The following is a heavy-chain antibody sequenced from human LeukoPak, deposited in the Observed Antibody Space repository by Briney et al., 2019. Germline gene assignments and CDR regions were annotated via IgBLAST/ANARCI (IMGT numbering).Heavy chain of an antibody. CDR1: GFTFSSYG. CDR2: IRYDGSNK. V-gene: IGHV3-30*02. Sequence: GGSLRLSXAASGFTFSSYGMHWVRQAPGKGLEWVAFIRYDGSNKYYADSVKGRFTISRDNSKNTLYLQMNSLRAEDTAVYYCAKDFGCSSTSCYRELDYWGQGTLVTVSS. D-gene: IGHD2-2*02. J-gene: IGHJ4*02. CDR3: AKDFGCSSTSCYRELDY.